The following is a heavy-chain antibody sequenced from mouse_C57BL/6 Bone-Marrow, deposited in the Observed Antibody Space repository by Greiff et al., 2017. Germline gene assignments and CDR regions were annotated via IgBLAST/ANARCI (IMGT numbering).Heavy chain of an antibody. V-gene: IGHV1-64*01. CDR2: IYPNSGNT. J-gene: IGHJ1*03. D-gene: IGHD4-1*01. CDR3: VELWDLDD. Sequence: VQLQQSGAELVRPGASVKLSCKASGYTFTSYWMQWVKQRPGQGLEWIGMIYPNSGNTNYNEKFKSKATLTADKSSSTAYMQLSSLTSEDSAVYYSVELWDLDDWGTGTTVTVSS. CDR1: GYTFTSYW.